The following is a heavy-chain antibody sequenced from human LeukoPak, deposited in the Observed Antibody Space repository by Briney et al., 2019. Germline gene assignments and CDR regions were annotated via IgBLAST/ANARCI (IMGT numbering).Heavy chain of an antibody. CDR1: GYTFTSYG. CDR3: ARDRGYDYGKSYYYYGMDV. D-gene: IGHD5-12*01. Sequence: ASVKVSCTASGYTFTSYGISWVRQAPGQGLEWMGWISAYNGNTNYAQKLQGRVTMTTDTSTTTSYMELRSLISDDTAVYYCARDRGYDYGKSYYYYGMDVWGQGTTVTVSS. J-gene: IGHJ6*02. CDR2: ISAYNGNT. V-gene: IGHV1-18*01.